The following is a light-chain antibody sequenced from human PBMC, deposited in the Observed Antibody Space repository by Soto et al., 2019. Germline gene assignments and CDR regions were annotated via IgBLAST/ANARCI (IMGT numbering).Light chain of an antibody. CDR1: SSGVGADNY. CDR3: SSYRSRTIL. V-gene: IGLV2-14*01. CDR2: EVS. Sequence: QSVLTQPASVSGSPGQSVTISCTGTSSGVGADNYVSWYQQHPGKAPKLMIYEVSNRPSGVPNRFSGSKSGNTASLTISGLQPEDEADYYCSSYRSRTILFGGGTKVTVL. J-gene: IGLJ2*01.